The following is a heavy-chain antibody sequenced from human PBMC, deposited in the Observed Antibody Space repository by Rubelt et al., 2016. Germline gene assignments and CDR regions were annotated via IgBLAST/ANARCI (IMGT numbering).Heavy chain of an antibody. D-gene: IGHD5-12*01. Sequence: EVQLVESGGGLVQPGGSLRLSCAASGFTFSSYEMNWVRPAPGKGLEWVSYISSSGSTIYYADSVKGRCTISRANAKNSLYLQMNGLRAEDTAVYYCARSDIVATITDYWGQGTLVTVSS. J-gene: IGHJ4*02. CDR2: ISSSGSTI. V-gene: IGHV3-48*03. CDR3: ARSDIVATITDY. CDR1: GFTFSSYE.